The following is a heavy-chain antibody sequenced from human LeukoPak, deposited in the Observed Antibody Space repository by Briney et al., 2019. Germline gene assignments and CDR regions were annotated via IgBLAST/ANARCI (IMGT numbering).Heavy chain of an antibody. D-gene: IGHD3-10*01. CDR2: ISSSSDYI. Sequence: GGSLRLSCADSGFTFSSYSMNWVRQAPGKGLEWVSSISSSSDYIYYADSVKGRFTISRDNSKNTLYLQMNSLRAEDTAVYYCAKDQPGRGGSGSYYWGQGTLVTVSS. CDR3: AKDQPGRGGSGSYY. CDR1: GFTFSSYS. J-gene: IGHJ4*02. V-gene: IGHV3-21*04.